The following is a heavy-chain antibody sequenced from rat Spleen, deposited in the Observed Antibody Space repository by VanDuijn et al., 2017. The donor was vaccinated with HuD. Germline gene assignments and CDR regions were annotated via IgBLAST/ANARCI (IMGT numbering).Heavy chain of an antibody. J-gene: IGHJ2*01. D-gene: IGHD1-12*02. V-gene: IGHV5S13*01. CDR2: LSTGGGNT. CDR1: GFTYSNYV. CDR3: AKVLYDGSYYYGAPFDY. Sequence: EVQLVESGGGLVQPGRSLKLSCAASGFTYSNYVMAWVRQAPTKGLEWVASLSTGGGNTYYRDSVKGRFTISRDNAKNTLYLQMDSLRSEDTATYYCAKVLYDGSYYYGAPFDYWGQGVMVTVSS.